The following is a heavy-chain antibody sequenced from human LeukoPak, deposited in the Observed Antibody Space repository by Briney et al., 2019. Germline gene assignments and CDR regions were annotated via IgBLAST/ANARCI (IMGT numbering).Heavy chain of an antibody. CDR2: ISSSSSYI. V-gene: IGHV3-21*01. CDR1: GFTFSSYS. J-gene: IGHJ4*02. D-gene: IGHD2-2*01. CDR3: ARDKATSCYDY. Sequence: GGSLRLSCAASGFTFSSYSMNWVRQAPGKGLEWVSSISSSSSYIYYADSVKDRFTISRDNAKNSLYLQMNSLRAEDTAVYYCARDKATSCYDYWGQGTLVTVSS.